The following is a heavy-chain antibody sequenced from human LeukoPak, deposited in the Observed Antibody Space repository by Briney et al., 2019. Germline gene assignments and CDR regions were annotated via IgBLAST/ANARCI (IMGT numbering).Heavy chain of an antibody. Sequence: GGSPRLSCAASGFTFSDYYMSWIRQAPGKGLEWVSYITNSGSTIYYADSVKGRFTISRDNAKNSLYLQMNSLRAEDTAVYYCAELGITMIGGVWGKGTTVTISS. CDR1: GFTFSDYY. CDR2: ITNSGSTI. J-gene: IGHJ6*04. D-gene: IGHD3-10*02. V-gene: IGHV3-11*04. CDR3: AELGITMIGGV.